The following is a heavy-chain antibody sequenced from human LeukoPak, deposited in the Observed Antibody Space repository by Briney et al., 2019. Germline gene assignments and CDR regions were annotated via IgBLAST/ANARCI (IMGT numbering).Heavy chain of an antibody. CDR1: GGSINNYF. CDR3: ARRPAARLTFDY. V-gene: IGHV4-59*01. Sequence: SETLSLTCTVSGGSINNYFWYWIRQPPGKGLEWIGYTSHSGGTNYNPSLKRRVTMSLDTSKNQFSLNLGSVTAADTAVYYCARRPAARLTFDYWGQGTLVTVSS. D-gene: IGHD3-10*01. J-gene: IGHJ4*02. CDR2: TSHSGGT.